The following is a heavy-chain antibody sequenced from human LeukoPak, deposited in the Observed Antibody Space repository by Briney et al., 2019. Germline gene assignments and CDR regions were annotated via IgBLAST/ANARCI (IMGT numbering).Heavy chain of an antibody. J-gene: IGHJ4*02. D-gene: IGHD3-3*01. CDR1: GGTFSSYA. CDR2: ISAYNGNT. CDR3: ARAYYDFWSGSPGLDYFDY. V-gene: IGHV1-18*01. Sequence: ASVKVSCKASGGTFSSYAISWVRQAPGQGLEWMGWISAYNGNTNYAQKLQGRVTMTTDTSTSTAYMELRSLRSDDTAVYYCARAYYDFWSGSPGLDYFDYWGQGTLVTVSS.